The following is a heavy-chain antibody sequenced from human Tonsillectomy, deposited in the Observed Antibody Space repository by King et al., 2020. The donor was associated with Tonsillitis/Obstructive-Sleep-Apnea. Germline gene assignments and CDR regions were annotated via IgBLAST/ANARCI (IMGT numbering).Heavy chain of an antibody. CDR1: GGSISSGGYY. CDR2: IYYSGTT. CDR3: AREFCGGACSTVAFDT. Sequence: QLQESGPGLVKPSQTLSLTCTVSGGSISSGGYYWSWIRQHPGKGLEWIGYIYYSGTTYYNPSLKSRVTITLDTSKNRFSLKLSSVTAADTAVYYCAREFCGGACSTVAFDTSGPGTTVSVSP. J-gene: IGHJ3*02. V-gene: IGHV4-31*03. D-gene: IGHD2-21*01.